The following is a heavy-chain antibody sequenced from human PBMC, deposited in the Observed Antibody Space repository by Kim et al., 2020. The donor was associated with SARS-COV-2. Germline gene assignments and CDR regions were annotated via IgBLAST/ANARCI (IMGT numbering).Heavy chain of an antibody. CDR3: ATRPAAATTFYFHY. J-gene: IGHJ4*02. D-gene: IGHD1-1*01. CDR2: VDVASAKT. Sequence: ASVKVSCKASGFSFNTYAMHWVRQAPGQRLQWMGWVDVASAKTKYSQTFEGRIIITRDTSTNTAYMELSSLRSEDTAVYYCATRPAAATTFYFHYWGQGTLLTVSS. V-gene: IGHV1-3*01. CDR1: GFSFNTYA.